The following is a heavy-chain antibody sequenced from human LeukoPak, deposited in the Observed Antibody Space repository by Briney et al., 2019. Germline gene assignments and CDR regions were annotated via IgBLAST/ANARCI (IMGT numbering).Heavy chain of an antibody. CDR2: IAYDGSNK. CDR3: ARGTYYYGSGSYYLPDY. J-gene: IGHJ4*02. V-gene: IGHV3-30*04. Sequence: GGSLRLSCVASGFTFSSYAMSWVRQAPGKGLEWVAVIAYDGSNKYCAESVKGRFSISRDNSKNTLYLQMNSLRAEDTAVYYCARGTYYYGSGSYYLPDYWDQGTLVTVSS. CDR1: GFTFSSYA. D-gene: IGHD3-10*01.